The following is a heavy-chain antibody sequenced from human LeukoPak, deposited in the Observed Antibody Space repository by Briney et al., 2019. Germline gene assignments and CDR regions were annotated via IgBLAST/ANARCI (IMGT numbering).Heavy chain of an antibody. CDR2: ISGSGGSS. CDR1: GFTFSSYA. Sequence: GGSLRLSCAASGFTFSSYAMSWVRQAPGKGLEWVSAISGSGGSSYYADSVKGRFTISRDNSKNTLYLQMNSLRAEDTAVYYCAKGSGSGSYTPYYFDYWGQGTLVTVSS. J-gene: IGHJ4*02. D-gene: IGHD3-10*01. CDR3: AKGSGSGSYTPYYFDY. V-gene: IGHV3-23*01.